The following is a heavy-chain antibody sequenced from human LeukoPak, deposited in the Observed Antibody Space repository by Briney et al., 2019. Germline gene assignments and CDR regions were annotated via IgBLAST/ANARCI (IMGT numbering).Heavy chain of an antibody. D-gene: IGHD3-10*01. CDR1: GFTFSSYA. CDR3: ARGWARGVITPSTKYYFDY. J-gene: IGHJ4*02. Sequence: GGSLRLSCAASGFTFSSYAMHWVRQAPGKGLEWVAVISYDGSNKYYADSVKGRFTISRDNSKNTLYLQMNSLRAEDTAVYYCARGWARGVITPSTKYYFDYWGQGTLVTVSS. CDR2: ISYDGSNK. V-gene: IGHV3-30-3*01.